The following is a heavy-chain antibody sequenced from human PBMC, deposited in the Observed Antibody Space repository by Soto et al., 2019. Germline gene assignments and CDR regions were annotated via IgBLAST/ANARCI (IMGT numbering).Heavy chain of an antibody. CDR3: ASDEYSSSSSSNWFDP. CDR1: GYTFTSYY. CDR2: INPSGGST. J-gene: IGHJ5*02. Sequence: ASVKVSCKASGYTFTSYYMHWVRQAPGQGLEWMGIINPSGGSTSYAQKFQGRVTMTRDTSTSTVYMELSSLRSEDTAVYYCASDEYSSSSSSNWFDPWGQGTLVTVSS. D-gene: IGHD6-6*01. V-gene: IGHV1-46*01.